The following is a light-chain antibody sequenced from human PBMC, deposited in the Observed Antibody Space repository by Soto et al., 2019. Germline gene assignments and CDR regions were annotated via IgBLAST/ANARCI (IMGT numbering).Light chain of an antibody. V-gene: IGKV1-5*01. CDR1: QTISSW. CDR2: DAS. CDR3: QQYHTSSIT. J-gene: IGKJ5*01. Sequence: DIQITQSASTVSASVLDRFTITCRASQTISSWLAWYQQKPGKAPTLLIYDASTLERGVPSRFSGTGSGTEFTLSIDSLQPDDFATYYCQQYHTSSITFGQGTRLEIK.